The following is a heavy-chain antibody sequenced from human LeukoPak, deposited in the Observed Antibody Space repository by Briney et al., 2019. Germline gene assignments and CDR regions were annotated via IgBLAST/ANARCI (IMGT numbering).Heavy chain of an antibody. Sequence: TGGSLRLSCAASGFSFSTHAMRWVRQAPGEGLEWVSAISGEGSTTYYADSVKGRFTISRDNSKNTLYLQMDSLRVEDTAVYYCAKRSANGGGSGHFDYWGQGTPVTVSS. V-gene: IGHV3-23*01. CDR1: GFSFSTHA. CDR3: AKRSANGGGSGHFDY. J-gene: IGHJ4*02. D-gene: IGHD4-23*01. CDR2: ISGEGSTT.